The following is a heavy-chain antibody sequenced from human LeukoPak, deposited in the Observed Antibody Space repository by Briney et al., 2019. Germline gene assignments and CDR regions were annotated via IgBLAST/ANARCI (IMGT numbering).Heavy chain of an antibody. Sequence: PGGSLRLSCAASGFTFSIYWMHWVRQPPGEGLVWCSRINSDGSSTSYADSVKGRFTISRDNAKNTLYLQMNSLRVEDTALYYCARDAPGNTALDYWGQGSLVTVSS. V-gene: IGHV3-74*01. CDR2: INSDGSST. CDR1: GFTFSIYW. CDR3: ARDAPGNTALDY. J-gene: IGHJ4*02. D-gene: IGHD5-18*01.